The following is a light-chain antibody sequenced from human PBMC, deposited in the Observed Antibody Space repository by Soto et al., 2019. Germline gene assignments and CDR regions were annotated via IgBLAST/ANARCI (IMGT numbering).Light chain of an antibody. CDR1: QSISSY. Sequence: DIPMTQSPSSLSASVGDRVTITCRASQSISSYLKWFQQKPGKAPILLIYAASSLQSGVPSRFSVSGSGTDFTLTISSLQPEDFATYYCQHSYSTPSFAFGPGTKVDIK. J-gene: IGKJ3*01. V-gene: IGKV1-39*01. CDR2: AAS. CDR3: QHSYSTPSFA.